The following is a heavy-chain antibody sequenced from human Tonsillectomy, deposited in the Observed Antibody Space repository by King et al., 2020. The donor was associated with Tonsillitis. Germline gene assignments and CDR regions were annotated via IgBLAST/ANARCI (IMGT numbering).Heavy chain of an antibody. J-gene: IGHJ4*02. CDR2: ISYDVSNK. D-gene: IGHD3-3*01. Sequence: VQLVESGGGVVQPGRSLGLSCAASGFTFGTYAMHWVRQAPGKGLGWVAVISYDVSNKYYADSVKGRFTISRDNSKNTLYLQMNSLRADDTAVYYCARELTIFGVVPPDYWGQGTLVTVSS. CDR3: ARELTIFGVVPPDY. CDR1: GFTFGTYA. V-gene: IGHV3-30-3*01.